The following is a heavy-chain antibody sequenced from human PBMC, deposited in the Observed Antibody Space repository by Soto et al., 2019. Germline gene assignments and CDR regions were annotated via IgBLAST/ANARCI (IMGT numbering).Heavy chain of an antibody. J-gene: IGHJ4*02. CDR3: GKERRGSGWSVCNF. Sequence: AQLLESGGDLVQPGGSLRLSCAASGFTFRDYAMNWVRQAPGKGLEWVADISGNGNSARHADSVKGRFTISRDNSQNTLYLHMNSPRVDDTAIYYCGKERRGSGWSVCNFWGQGTLVTVSS. V-gene: IGHV3-23*01. D-gene: IGHD6-19*01. CDR1: GFTFRDYA. CDR2: ISGNGNSA.